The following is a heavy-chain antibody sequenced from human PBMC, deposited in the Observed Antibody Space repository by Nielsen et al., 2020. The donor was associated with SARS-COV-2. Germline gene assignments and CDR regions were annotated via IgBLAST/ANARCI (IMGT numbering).Heavy chain of an antibody. CDR1: GFTFDDYG. CDR2: INWNGGST. D-gene: IGHD5-18*01. J-gene: IGHJ5*02. Sequence: GESLKISCAASGFTFDDYGMSWVRQAPGKGLEWVSGINWNGGSTGYADSVKGRFTISRDNAKNSLYLQMNSLRAEDTALYHCARDKGYSYEWGTNWFDPWGQGTLVTVSS. V-gene: IGHV3-20*01. CDR3: ARDKGYSYEWGTNWFDP.